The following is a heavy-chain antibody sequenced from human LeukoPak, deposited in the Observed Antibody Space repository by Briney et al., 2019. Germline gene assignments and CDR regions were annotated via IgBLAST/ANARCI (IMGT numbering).Heavy chain of an antibody. CDR3: ARDPSGDLAYYYYMDV. CDR1: GFTFSSYS. Sequence: GGSLRLSCAASGFTFSSYSMNWVRQAPGKGLEWVSSISSSSSTIYYADSVKGRFTISRDNAKNSLYLQMNSLRAEDTAVYYCARDPSGDLAYYYYMDVWGKGTTITVSS. J-gene: IGHJ6*03. V-gene: IGHV3-48*01. D-gene: IGHD3-10*01. CDR2: ISSSSSTI.